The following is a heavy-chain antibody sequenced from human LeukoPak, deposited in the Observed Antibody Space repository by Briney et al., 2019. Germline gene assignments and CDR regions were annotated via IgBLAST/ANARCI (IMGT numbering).Heavy chain of an antibody. V-gene: IGHV4-4*07. D-gene: IGHD2-21*01. Sequence: SETLSLTCAGSDGTIIRYLWSCIRQPAGKGLEWLGRIHTSGTTTYSPSFQSLVTMSMDTSKKHISLRLSSVTAADTAVYYLANAQVPGSACGFDYWGQGSLVTVSS. CDR2: IHTSGTT. CDR3: ANAQVPGSACGFDY. CDR1: DGTIIRYL. J-gene: IGHJ4*02.